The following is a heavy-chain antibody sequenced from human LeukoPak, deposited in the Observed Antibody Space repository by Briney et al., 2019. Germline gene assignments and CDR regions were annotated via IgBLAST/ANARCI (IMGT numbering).Heavy chain of an antibody. D-gene: IGHD1-26*01. J-gene: IGHJ5*02. CDR1: GFTFTRDW. CDR2: IKHDLSEK. V-gene: IGHV3-7*01. Sequence: GGSLRLSCAASGFTFTRDWMSWFRQAPGKGLEWVATIKHDLSEKYYGDSVKGRFTVSRDNPKNSLFLQMNSLRVEDTALYFCAKWDFFGDYFSFDPRGQGTRVTVSS. CDR3: AKWDFFGDYFSFDP.